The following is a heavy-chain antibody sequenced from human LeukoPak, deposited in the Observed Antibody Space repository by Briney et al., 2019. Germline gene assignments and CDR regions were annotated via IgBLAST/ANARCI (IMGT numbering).Heavy chain of an antibody. D-gene: IGHD6-13*01. J-gene: IGHJ4*02. V-gene: IGHV3-48*03. Sequence: GGSLRLSCAASGFTFSSYEMNWVRQAPGKGLEWVSYISSSSSTIKYADSVKGRFTISRDNAKNSLYLQMNSLRAEDTAVYYCARDLTSSWYGFDYWGQGTLVTVSS. CDR1: GFTFSSYE. CDR3: ARDLTSSWYGFDY. CDR2: ISSSSSTI.